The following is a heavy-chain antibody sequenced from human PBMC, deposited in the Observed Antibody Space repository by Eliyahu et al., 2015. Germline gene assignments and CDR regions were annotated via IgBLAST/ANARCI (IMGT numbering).Heavy chain of an antibody. V-gene: IGHV1-69*01. Sequence: QVQLVQSGAEVKKPGSSVKVSCKASGXTFXSXXXRXVRQAPGQGXEWMGGIIPIFGTANYAQKFQGRVTITADESTSTAYMELSSLRSEDTAVYYCARLGYCSGGSCTGGYGMDVWGQGTTVTVSS. J-gene: IGHJ6*02. CDR2: IIPIFGTA. CDR3: ARLGYCSGGSCTGGYGMDV. CDR1: GXTFXSXX. D-gene: IGHD2-15*01.